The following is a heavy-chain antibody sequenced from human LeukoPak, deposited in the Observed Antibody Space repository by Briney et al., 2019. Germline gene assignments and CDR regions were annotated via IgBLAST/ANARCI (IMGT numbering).Heavy chain of an antibody. Sequence: GGSLRLSCAASGFTFSSYAMSWVRQAPGKGLERVSAISGSGGSTYYADSVKGRFTISRDNSKNTLYLQMNSLRAEDTAVYYCAKDGTGLYYFDYWGQGTLVTVSS. CDR1: GFTFSSYA. CDR3: AKDGTGLYYFDY. D-gene: IGHD3/OR15-3a*01. J-gene: IGHJ4*02. V-gene: IGHV3-23*01. CDR2: ISGSGGST.